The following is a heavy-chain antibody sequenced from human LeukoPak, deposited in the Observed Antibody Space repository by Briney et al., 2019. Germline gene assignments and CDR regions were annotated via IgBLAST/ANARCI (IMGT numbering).Heavy chain of an antibody. J-gene: IGHJ4*02. D-gene: IGHD3-22*01. CDR3: ARVLVYDSSGYYDD. CDR2: ISSSSSYI. CDR1: GFTFRSYS. Sequence: GGSLRLSCAASGFTFRSYSMNWVRQAPGKGLEWVSSISSSSSYIYYADSVKGRFTISRDNAKNSLYLQMNSLRAEDTAVYYCARVLVYDSSGYYDDWGQGTLVTVSS. V-gene: IGHV3-21*01.